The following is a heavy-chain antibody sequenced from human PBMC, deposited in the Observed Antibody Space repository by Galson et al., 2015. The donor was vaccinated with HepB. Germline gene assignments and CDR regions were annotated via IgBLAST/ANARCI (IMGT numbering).Heavy chain of an antibody. Sequence: SVKVSCKASGGTFSSYAISWVRQAPGQGLEWMGGIIPIFGTANYAQKFQGRVTITADESTSTAYMELSSLRSEDTAVYYCARDQGQLERRSDAFDIWGQGTMVTVS. V-gene: IGHV1-69*13. CDR2: IIPIFGTA. D-gene: IGHD1-1*01. CDR1: GGTFSSYA. CDR3: ARDQGQLERRSDAFDI. J-gene: IGHJ3*02.